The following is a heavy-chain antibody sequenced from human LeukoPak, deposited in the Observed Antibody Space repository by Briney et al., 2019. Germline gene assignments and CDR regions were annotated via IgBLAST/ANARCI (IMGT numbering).Heavy chain of an antibody. Sequence: PSETLSLTCTVSGGSISSGGYYWSWIRQHPGKGLEWIVYIYYSGSTYYNPSLKSRVTISVDTSKNQFSLKLSSVTAADTAVYYCARGSSSQLWLTRGCYFDYWGQGTLVTVSS. CDR1: GGSISSGGYY. J-gene: IGHJ4*02. D-gene: IGHD5-18*01. CDR2: IYYSGST. CDR3: ARGSSSQLWLTRGCYFDY. V-gene: IGHV4-31*03.